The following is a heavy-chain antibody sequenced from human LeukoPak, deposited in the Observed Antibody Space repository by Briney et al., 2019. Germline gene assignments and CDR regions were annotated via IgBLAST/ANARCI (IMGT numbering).Heavy chain of an antibody. Sequence: PSETLSLTCTVSGGSISSYYWSWIRQPAGKGLEWIGYIYYSGSTNYNPSLKSRVTISVDTSKNQFSLKLSSVAAAYTAVYYCAREGFYGDGDYYYYGMDVWGQGTTVTVSS. J-gene: IGHJ6*02. D-gene: IGHD4-17*01. V-gene: IGHV4-59*01. CDR3: AREGFYGDGDYYYYGMDV. CDR2: IYYSGST. CDR1: GGSISSYY.